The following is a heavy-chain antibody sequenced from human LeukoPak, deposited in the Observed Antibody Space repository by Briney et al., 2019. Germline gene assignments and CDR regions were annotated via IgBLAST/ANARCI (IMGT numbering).Heavy chain of an antibody. D-gene: IGHD3-22*01. CDR2: ISAYNGNT. V-gene: IGHV1-18*01. CDR3: ARDKWGYYDSSGYYDSFDY. CDR1: GYTFTSYG. J-gene: IGHJ4*02. Sequence: GASVKVSCKASGYTFTSYGISWVRPAPGQGLERMGCISAYNGNTNYAQKLQGRVTMTTDTSTSTAYMELRSLRSDDTAVYYCARDKWGYYDSSGYYDSFDYWGQGTLVTVSS.